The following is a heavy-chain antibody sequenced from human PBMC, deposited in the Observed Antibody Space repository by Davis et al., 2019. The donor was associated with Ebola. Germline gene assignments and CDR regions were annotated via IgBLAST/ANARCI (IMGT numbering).Heavy chain of an antibody. CDR2: IASDGITV. J-gene: IGHJ4*02. V-gene: IGHV3-74*03. D-gene: IGHD2-8*01. CDR1: GFTLSEYW. Sequence: PGGPLRLSCAASGFTLSEYWMHWVRQAPGKGLMWVPQIASDGITVAYADPVRGRFTISRDNAKNTLYLQLNSLRADDTAVYFCTRDVDAGNGYWGQGTMVTVSS. CDR3: TRDVDAGNGY.